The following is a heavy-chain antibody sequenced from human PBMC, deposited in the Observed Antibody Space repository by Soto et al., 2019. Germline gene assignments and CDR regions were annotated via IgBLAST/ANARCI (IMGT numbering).Heavy chain of an antibody. CDR3: ARGKVKGAPYPNWFDP. J-gene: IGHJ5*02. V-gene: IGHV1-46*01. D-gene: IGHD3-22*01. Sequence: ASVKVSCKASGYTFTSYGISWVRQAPGQGLEWMGIINPSDGSTSYAQKFQGRVTMTRDTSTSAVYMELSSLRSEDTAVYYCARGKVKGAPYPNWFDPWGQGTLVTVPQ. CDR2: INPSDGST. CDR1: GYTFTSYG.